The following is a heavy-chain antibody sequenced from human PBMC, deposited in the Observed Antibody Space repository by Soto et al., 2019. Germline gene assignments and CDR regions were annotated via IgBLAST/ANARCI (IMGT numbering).Heavy chain of an antibody. CDR3: ARDVRSHDYGHYYYGMDV. Sequence: QVQLVQSGAEVNKPGASVKVSCKASGYTFTSYGISWARQAPGQGLEWMGWISIYNGNTNYAQKLQGRVTMTTDTSTSTAYMELRSLRSDDTAVYYCARDVRSHDYGHYYYGMDVWGQGTTVTVSS. CDR1: GYTFTSYG. D-gene: IGHD4-17*01. CDR2: ISIYNGNT. V-gene: IGHV1-18*01. J-gene: IGHJ6*02.